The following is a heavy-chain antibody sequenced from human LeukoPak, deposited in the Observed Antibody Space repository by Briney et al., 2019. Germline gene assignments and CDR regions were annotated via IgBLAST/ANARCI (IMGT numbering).Heavy chain of an antibody. Sequence: ASVKVSCKASGYRFTGYYMHWVRQAPGQGLEWMGWINPNSGGTNYAQKFQGRVTMTRDTSISTAYMELSRLRSDDTAVYYCARDSSEWELDPKGGVDYWGQGTLVTVSS. D-gene: IGHD1-26*01. V-gene: IGHV1-2*02. CDR1: GYRFTGYY. J-gene: IGHJ4*02. CDR2: INPNSGGT. CDR3: ARDSSEWELDPKGGVDY.